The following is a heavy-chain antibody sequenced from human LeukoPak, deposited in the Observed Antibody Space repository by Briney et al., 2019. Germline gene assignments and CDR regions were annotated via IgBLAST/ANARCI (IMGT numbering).Heavy chain of an antibody. J-gene: IGHJ5*02. Sequence: GASVKVSCKASGYTFTSYYMHWVRQAPGQGLEWMGIINPSGGSTSYAQKFQGRVTITRDKSASTAYMELSSLRSEDTAVYYCARSEWEPGWFDPWGQGTLVIVSS. V-gene: IGHV1-46*01. CDR2: INPSGGST. CDR3: ARSEWEPGWFDP. CDR1: GYTFTSYY. D-gene: IGHD1-26*01.